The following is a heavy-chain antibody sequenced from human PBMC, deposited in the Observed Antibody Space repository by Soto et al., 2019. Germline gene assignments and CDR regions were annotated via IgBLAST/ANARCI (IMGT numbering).Heavy chain of an antibody. Sequence: PGGSLRLCCAASGVSLRSYAMHWVRQAPGKGLEWVAVISYDGSNKYYADSVKGRFTISRDNSKNTLYLQMNSLRAEDTAVYYCASSIAPWGQGTLVTVSS. CDR2: ISYDGSNK. J-gene: IGHJ5*02. CDR1: GVSLRSYA. V-gene: IGHV3-30-3*02. CDR3: ASSIAP. D-gene: IGHD3-10*01.